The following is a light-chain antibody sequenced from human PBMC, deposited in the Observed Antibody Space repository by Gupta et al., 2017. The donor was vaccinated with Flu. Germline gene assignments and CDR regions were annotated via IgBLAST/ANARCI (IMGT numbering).Light chain of an antibody. CDR1: QSVLYSSNNKNY. Sequence: DIVMIQSPDSLAVSLGARATINCKSSQSVLYSSNNKNYLAWYQQKPGQPPKLLIYWASTRESGVPDRFSGSGSGTDFTLTISSLQAEDVAVYYCQQYYSTPLTFGGGTKVEIK. J-gene: IGKJ4*01. V-gene: IGKV4-1*01. CDR3: QQYYSTPLT. CDR2: WAS.